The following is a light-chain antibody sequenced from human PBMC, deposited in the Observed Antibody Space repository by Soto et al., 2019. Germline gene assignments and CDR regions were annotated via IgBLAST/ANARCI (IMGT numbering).Light chain of an antibody. Sequence: QSVLTQPPSASGTPGQRVTISCSGSSSNIGSNTVNWYQQLPGTAPKLLIYSNNQRPSGVPDRFSGSKSGTSASLAISGLQSEDEADYYSAAWDDSLNGPVFGTGTKVTVL. CDR2: SNN. CDR1: SSNIGSNT. J-gene: IGLJ1*01. CDR3: AAWDDSLNGPV. V-gene: IGLV1-44*01.